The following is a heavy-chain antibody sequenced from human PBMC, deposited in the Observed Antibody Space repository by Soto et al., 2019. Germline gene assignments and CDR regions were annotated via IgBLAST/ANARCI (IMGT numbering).Heavy chain of an antibody. Sequence: GGSLRLSCAASGFIFSSYTMHWVRQAPGKGLEWVAVISSDARNRYYADSVKGRFTISRYNSMNTLYLQMTSLSLRPEDTAVYYCARDPTSDTVAGYFDYWGQGTLVTVSS. CDR2: ISSDARNR. D-gene: IGHD6-19*01. V-gene: IGHV3-30*04. J-gene: IGHJ4*02. CDR1: GFIFSSYT. CDR3: ARDPTSDTVAGYFDY.